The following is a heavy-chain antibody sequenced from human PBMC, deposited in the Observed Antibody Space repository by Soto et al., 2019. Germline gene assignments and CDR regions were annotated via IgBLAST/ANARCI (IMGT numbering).Heavy chain of an antibody. Sequence: SETLSLTCAVYGGSFSGYYWSWIRQPPGKGLEWIGEINHSGSTNYNPSLKSRVTISVDTSQNQFSLKLSSVTAADTAVYYCAREYTAVAKYYFDYWGQGTLVTVSS. J-gene: IGHJ4*02. V-gene: IGHV4-34*01. D-gene: IGHD6-19*01. CDR3: AREYTAVAKYYFDY. CDR1: GGSFSGYY. CDR2: INHSGST.